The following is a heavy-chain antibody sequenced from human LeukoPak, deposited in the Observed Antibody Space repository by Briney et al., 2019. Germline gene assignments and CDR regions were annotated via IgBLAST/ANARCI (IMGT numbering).Heavy chain of an antibody. CDR3: ARLNLKYYYSSGPNDY. V-gene: IGHV4-34*01. CDR2: INHAGRT. J-gene: IGHJ4*02. CDR1: GGSFTYYY. Sequence: SETLSLTCALYGGSFTYYYWTWIRQPPGKGLEWIGEINHAGRTDYNPSLKSRVTISVDTSKNQFSLKLSSVTAADSAVYYCARLNLKYYYSSGPNDYWSQGTLVTVSS. D-gene: IGHD3-10*01.